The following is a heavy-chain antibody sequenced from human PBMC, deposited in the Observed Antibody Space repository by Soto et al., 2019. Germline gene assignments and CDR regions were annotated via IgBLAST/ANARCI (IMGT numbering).Heavy chain of an antibody. D-gene: IGHD3-3*01. J-gene: IGHJ6*02. Sequence: ASVKVSCKASGYTFTIYGMHLVRQAPGQRLEWMGWINAGNDNTKYSQKFQGRVTITRDTSASTVYMELSSLSSEDTAVYYCARVGQYYYGMDVWGQGTTVTVSS. CDR2: INAGNDNT. V-gene: IGHV1-3*01. CDR3: ARVGQYYYGMDV. CDR1: GYTFTIYG.